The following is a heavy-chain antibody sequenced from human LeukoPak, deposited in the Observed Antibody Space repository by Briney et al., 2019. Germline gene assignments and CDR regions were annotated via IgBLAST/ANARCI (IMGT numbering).Heavy chain of an antibody. CDR1: GGSISSSSYY. D-gene: IGHD3-22*01. CDR3: ASRRTYYYDSSGLSGFDY. CDR2: ISYSGST. Sequence: SETLSLTCTVSGGSISSSSYYWGWIRQPPGKGLDWIGTISYSGSTYYSPSLKSRITISVDTSKNQFSLKLSSVTAADTAMFYCASRRTYYYDSSGLSGFDYWGQGTLVTVSS. J-gene: IGHJ4*02. V-gene: IGHV4-39*01.